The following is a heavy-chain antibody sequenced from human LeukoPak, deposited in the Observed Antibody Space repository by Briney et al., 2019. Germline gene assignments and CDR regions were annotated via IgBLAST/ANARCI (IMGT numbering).Heavy chain of an antibody. CDR3: ARAVAAAVAGNDY. V-gene: IGHV3-64*01. CDR1: GFTFSSYA. D-gene: IGHD6-19*01. J-gene: IGHJ4*02. CDR2: ISSNGGST. Sequence: TGGSLRLSCAASGFTFSSYAMHWVRQAPGKGLEYVSAISSNGGSTYYANSVRGRFTISRDNSKNTLYLQMGSLRAEDMAVYYCARAVAAAVAGNDYWGQGTLVTVSS.